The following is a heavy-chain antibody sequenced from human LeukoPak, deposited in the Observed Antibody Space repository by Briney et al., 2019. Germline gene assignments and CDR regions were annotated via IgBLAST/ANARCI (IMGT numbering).Heavy chain of an antibody. CDR1: GFPVSDNY. Sequence: PGGSLRLSCAASGFPVSDNYMTWVRQAPGKGLEWVSVIYNGGTTKYADSVRGRFIISRDNSRNMLYLQMNSLRVEDTAVYYCARWPTMGGRWGQGTLVTVCS. CDR2: IYNGGTT. D-gene: IGHD3-16*01. J-gene: IGHJ4*02. V-gene: IGHV3-66*01. CDR3: ARWPTMGGR.